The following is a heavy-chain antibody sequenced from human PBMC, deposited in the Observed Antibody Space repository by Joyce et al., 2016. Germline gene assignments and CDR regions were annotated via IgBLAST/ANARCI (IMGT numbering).Heavy chain of an antibody. V-gene: IGHV3-33*01. CDR1: GFSFSSFG. Sequence: VQLVESGGGVVQPGRSLRLSCAASGFSFSSFGMYWVRQATGKGLEWGAVIWHDGSHKYYADSVKGRFTISRDNPKNTLYLQMNNLRAEDTAVYYWASLLNYCRGGPCNTYPFDVWGQGTRVSVSS. J-gene: IGHJ3*01. CDR2: IWHDGSHK. CDR3: ASLLNYCRGGPCNTYPFDV. D-gene: IGHD2-15*01.